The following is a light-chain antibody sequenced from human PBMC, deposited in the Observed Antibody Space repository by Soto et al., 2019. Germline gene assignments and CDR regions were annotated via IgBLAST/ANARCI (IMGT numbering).Light chain of an antibody. CDR2: STS. Sequence: QTVVTQEPSLTVSPGGTVTLTCASSTGAVTSGYYPNWFQQKPGQAPRALIYSTSYKHSWTPARFSGSLLGGKAALTLSGVQPEDEAEYYCLLYYGGAQLGVFGGGTQVTVL. CDR3: LLYYGGAQLGV. CDR1: TGAVTSGYY. J-gene: IGLJ3*02. V-gene: IGLV7-43*01.